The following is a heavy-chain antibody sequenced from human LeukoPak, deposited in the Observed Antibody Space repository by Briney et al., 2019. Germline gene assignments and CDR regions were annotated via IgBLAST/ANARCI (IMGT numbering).Heavy chain of an antibody. CDR1: GGSISSGGYS. V-gene: IGHV4-30-2*01. CDR2: IYHSGST. D-gene: IGHD4-17*01. J-gene: IGHJ5*02. Sequence: SQTLSLTCAVSGGSISSGGYSWSWIRQPPGKGLEWIGYIYHSGSTYYNPSLKSRVTISVDRSKNQFSLKLSSVTAADTAVYYCAGVHYESWFDPWGQGTLVTVSS. CDR3: AGVHYESWFDP.